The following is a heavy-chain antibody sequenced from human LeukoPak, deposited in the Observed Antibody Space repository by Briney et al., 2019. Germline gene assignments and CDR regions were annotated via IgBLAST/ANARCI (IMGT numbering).Heavy chain of an antibody. Sequence: GGSLRLSCAASGFTFSHYWMHWVRQAPGKGLEWVAVISPDGRDKHFADSVKGRFTISRDNSGNTLYLQMSSLRGEDTAVYYCARDLDKAAKYYFDNWGQGTLVTVSS. J-gene: IGHJ4*02. V-gene: IGHV3-30*03. CDR1: GFTFSHYW. D-gene: IGHD6-25*01. CDR2: ISPDGRDK. CDR3: ARDLDKAAKYYFDN.